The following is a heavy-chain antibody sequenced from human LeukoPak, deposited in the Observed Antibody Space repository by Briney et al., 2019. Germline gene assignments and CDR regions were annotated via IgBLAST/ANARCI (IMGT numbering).Heavy chain of an antibody. J-gene: IGHJ4*02. Sequence: GGSLRLSCSASGFTFSDYDMNWVRQAPGKGLEWVSSISGLSTHIYYGDSVKGRFSISRDNAKNSVYLKMNSLGVEDTAIYYCGRAFPPLRTSSAGDLWGQGILVTVSS. CDR3: GRAFPPLRTSSAGDL. V-gene: IGHV3-69-1*02. CDR1: GFTFSDYD. CDR2: ISGLSTHI. D-gene: IGHD3-16*01.